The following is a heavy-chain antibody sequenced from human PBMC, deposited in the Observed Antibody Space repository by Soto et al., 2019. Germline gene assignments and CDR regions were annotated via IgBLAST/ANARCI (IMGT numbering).Heavy chain of an antibody. D-gene: IGHD1-26*01. J-gene: IGHJ3*02. CDR3: ARDGYSGCYLGVFDI. V-gene: IGHV3-74*01. Sequence: EMQLVESGGGLVQPGGSLRLSCAASGFTFSSYWMHWVRQAPGKGLVWVSRINSDGSSTSYADSVKGRFTISIDNAKNTLYLQMNGLRAEDTAVDYCARDGYSGCYLGVFDIWGQGTMVTVSS. CDR1: GFTFSSYW. CDR2: INSDGSST.